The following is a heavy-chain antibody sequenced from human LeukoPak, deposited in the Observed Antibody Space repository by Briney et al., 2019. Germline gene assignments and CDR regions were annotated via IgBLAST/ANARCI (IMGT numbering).Heavy chain of an antibody. CDR2: IYTSGST. J-gene: IGHJ4*02. CDR1: GGSFSSHY. V-gene: IGHV4-4*07. CDR3: ARDSYYYGSGTPFDY. D-gene: IGHD3-10*01. Sequence: SETLSPTCTVSGGSFSSHYWSWIRQPAGKGLEWIGRIYTSGSTNYNPSLKSRVTMSVDTSKNQFSLKLSSVTAADTAVYYCARDSYYYGSGTPFDYWGQGTLVTVSS.